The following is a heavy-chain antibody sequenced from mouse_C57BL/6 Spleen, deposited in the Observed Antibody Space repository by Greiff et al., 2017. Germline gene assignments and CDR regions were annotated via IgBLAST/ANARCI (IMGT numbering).Heavy chain of an antibody. J-gene: IGHJ3*01. CDR1: GFTFSSYT. D-gene: IGHD4-1*01. CDR3: ARKETGRFAY. CDR2: ISGGGGNT. V-gene: IGHV5-9*01. Sequence: EVQGVESGGGLVKPGGSLKLSCAASGFTFSSYTMSWVRQTPEKRLEWVATISGGGGNTYYPDSVKGRFTISRDNAKNTLYLQMSSLRSEDTALYYCARKETGRFAYWGQGTLVTVSA.